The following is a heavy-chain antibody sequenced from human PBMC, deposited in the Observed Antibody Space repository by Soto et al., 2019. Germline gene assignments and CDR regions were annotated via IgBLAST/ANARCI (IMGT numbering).Heavy chain of an antibody. CDR3: ARVPGVVVSADDAFDI. V-gene: IGHV4-4*02. CDR1: GGSVSSSNW. CDR2: IYHSGSA. J-gene: IGHJ3*02. D-gene: IGHD2-21*02. Sequence: QVQLQESGPGLVKPSGTLSLTCAVSGGSVSSSNWWSWVRQSPGKGLEWMGEIYHSGSAHYNPSLKSRATISLDKSKNQFSLRLTSVTAADTAVYYCARVPGVVVSADDAFDIWDPGTRVIVSS.